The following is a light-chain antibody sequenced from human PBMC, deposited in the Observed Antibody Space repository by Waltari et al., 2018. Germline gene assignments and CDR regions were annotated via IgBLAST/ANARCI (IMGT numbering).Light chain of an antibody. CDR1: QDLTNS. CDR2: AAS. Sequence: DIQMTPSPSSLSASVGDRVTITCRASQDLTNSLTWYQQKPGKATKLLLSAASRLESGVPSRFRRSRSGTDYTLTISSLQPEDFATYYCQQYYNTPRFGQGTKVEIK. V-gene: IGKV1-NL1*01. J-gene: IGKJ1*01. CDR3: QQYYNTPR.